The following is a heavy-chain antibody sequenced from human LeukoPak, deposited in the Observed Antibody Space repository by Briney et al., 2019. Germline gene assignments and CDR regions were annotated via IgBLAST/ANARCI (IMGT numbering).Heavy chain of an antibody. V-gene: IGHV4-59*01. CDR2: IYFSGTT. CDR1: GASITTYY. J-gene: IGHJ6*02. Sequence: SETLSLTCTVSGASITTYYWSWIQQPPGKGLEWIGYIYFSGTTNYNPSLKSRVTISLDASNKQFSLRLNSVTAADTAVYYCARDYGPFGVWGQGTTVTVSS. D-gene: IGHD3-10*01. CDR3: ARDYGPFGV.